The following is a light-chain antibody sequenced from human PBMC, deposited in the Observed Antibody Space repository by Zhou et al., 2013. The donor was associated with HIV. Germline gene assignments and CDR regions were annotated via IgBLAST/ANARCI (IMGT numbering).Light chain of an antibody. V-gene: IGKV1-9*01. Sequence: DIQMTQSPSFLSASVGDTVTIACRASQAISNVLAWYQQKPGKAPRLLISLASTLQSGVPSRFSGSGSGTQFTLTVSSLQPEDFATYYCQQLNSYSTFGQGTRLEIK. CDR3: QQLNSYST. CDR2: LAS. CDR1: QAISNV. J-gene: IGKJ5*01.